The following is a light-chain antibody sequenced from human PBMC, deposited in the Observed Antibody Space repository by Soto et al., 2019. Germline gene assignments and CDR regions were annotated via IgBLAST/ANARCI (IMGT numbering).Light chain of an antibody. Sequence: EIEMTQSPSTVSASVGDRVTITCRASESISRWLAWYQQKPGKVPKLLIYQASSLESGVPSRFSGSGSGTEFTLTISSLQTEDFATYYCQLYSVYSSWTFGQGTKVDI. CDR3: QLYSVYSSWT. CDR2: QAS. J-gene: IGKJ1*01. V-gene: IGKV1-5*03. CDR1: ESISRW.